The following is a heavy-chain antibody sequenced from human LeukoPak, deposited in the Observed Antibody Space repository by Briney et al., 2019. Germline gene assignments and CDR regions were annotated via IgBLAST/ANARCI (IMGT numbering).Heavy chain of an antibody. J-gene: IGHJ4*02. CDR3: AKDASWLVRSHYFDY. CDR2: ISSSGSTI. V-gene: IGHV3-11*01. CDR1: GFTFSDYY. Sequence: PGGSLRLSCAASGFTFSDYYMSWIRQAPGKGLEWVSYISSSGSTIYYADSVKGRFTISRDNAKNSLYLQMNSLRAEDTALYYCAKDASWLVRSHYFDYWGRGTLVTVSS. D-gene: IGHD6-19*01.